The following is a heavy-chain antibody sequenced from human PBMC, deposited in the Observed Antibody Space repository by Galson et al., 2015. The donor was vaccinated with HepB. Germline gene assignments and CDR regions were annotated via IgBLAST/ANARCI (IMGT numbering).Heavy chain of an antibody. CDR3: ARIPEYDSSGYSNYWYFDL. V-gene: IGHV2-26*01. CDR2: IFSNDKK. J-gene: IGHJ2*01. D-gene: IGHD3-22*01. Sequence: PALVKPTQTLTLTCTVSGFSLTNARMGVSWIRQPPGKALEWLAHIFSNDKKSYSTSLKNRLTVPKDTSKSQVVLTMSNMDPVDTATYYCARIPEYDSSGYSNYWYFDLWGRGTLVTVSS. CDR1: GFSLTNARMG.